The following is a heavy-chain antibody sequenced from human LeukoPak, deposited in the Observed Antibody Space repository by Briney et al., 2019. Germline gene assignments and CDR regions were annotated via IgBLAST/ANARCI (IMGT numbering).Heavy chain of an antibody. V-gene: IGHV4-59*08. CDR1: GGSISSYY. CDR3: ARHIYSYGSMDSAIYYYYGMDV. CDR2: IYYSGST. D-gene: IGHD5-18*01. J-gene: IGHJ6*02. Sequence: SETLSLTCTVSGGSISSYYWSWIRQPPGKGLEWIGYIYYSGSTNYNPSLKSRVTISVDTSKNQFSLKLSSVTAADTAVYYCARHIYSYGSMDSAIYYYYGMDVWGQGTTVTVSS.